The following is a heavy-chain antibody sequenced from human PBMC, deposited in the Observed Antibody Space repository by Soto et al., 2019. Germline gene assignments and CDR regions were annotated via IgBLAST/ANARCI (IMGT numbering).Heavy chain of an antibody. CDR2: IIPIFGTA. CDR3: AREDGVQPRRGMDV. V-gene: IGHV1-69*13. CDR1: GGTFSSYA. D-gene: IGHD3-10*01. J-gene: IGHJ6*02. Sequence: SVKVSCKASGGTFSSYAISWVRQAPGQGLEWMGGIIPIFGTANYAQKFQGRVTITADESTSTAYMELSSLRSEDTAVYYCAREDGVQPRRGMDVWGQGTTVTVS.